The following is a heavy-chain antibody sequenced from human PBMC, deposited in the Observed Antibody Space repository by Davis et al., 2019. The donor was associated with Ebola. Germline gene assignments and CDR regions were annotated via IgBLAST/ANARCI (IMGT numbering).Heavy chain of an antibody. CDR2: IYYSGST. Sequence: MPGGSLRLSCTVSGGSINNYFWSWIRQPPGKGLEWIGYIYYSGSTNYNPSLKSRITISVDTSKNQFSLELTSVTAADTAVYYCARTSSWYYFDYWGQGTLVTVSS. D-gene: IGHD6-13*01. CDR3: ARTSSWYYFDY. J-gene: IGHJ4*02. CDR1: GGSINNYF. V-gene: IGHV4-59*01.